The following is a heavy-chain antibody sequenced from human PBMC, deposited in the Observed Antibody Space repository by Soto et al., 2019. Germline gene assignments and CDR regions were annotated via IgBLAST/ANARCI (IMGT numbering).Heavy chain of an antibody. CDR3: ARQNTYYYDSSGPFVSAFDI. D-gene: IGHD3-22*01. CDR1: GGTSSSYA. CDR2: IIPIFGTA. Sequence: GASVKVSCKASGGTSSSYAISWVRQAPGQGLEWMGGIIPIFGTANYAQKFQGRVTITADESTSTAYMELSSLRSEDTAVYYCARQNTYYYDSSGPFVSAFDIWGQGTMVTVSS. V-gene: IGHV1-69*13. J-gene: IGHJ3*02.